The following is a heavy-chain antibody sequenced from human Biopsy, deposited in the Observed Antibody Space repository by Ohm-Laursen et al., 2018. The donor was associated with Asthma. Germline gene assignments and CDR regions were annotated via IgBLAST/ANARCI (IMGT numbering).Heavy chain of an antibody. Sequence: ATVKISCKASGYTFIGCHIHWMRQAPGQGLEWVGRINPNSGGTNYAQKFQGRVTMTRDTSISTAYMEVSRLRSDDTAVYYCARGQKSAGDRWFDPWGQGTLVTVSS. D-gene: IGHD6-13*01. CDR3: ARGQKSAGDRWFDP. J-gene: IGHJ5*02. V-gene: IGHV1-2*06. CDR2: INPNSGGT. CDR1: GYTFIGCH.